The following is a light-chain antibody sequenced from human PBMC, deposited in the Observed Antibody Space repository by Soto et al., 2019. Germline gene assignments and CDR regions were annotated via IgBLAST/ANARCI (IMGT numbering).Light chain of an antibody. CDR2: EVS. CDR1: TSDVGGYDY. J-gene: IGLJ1*01. Sequence: QSVLTQPASVSGSPGQSITISCTGTTSDVGGYDYVSWYQQHPGQAPKLLIYEVSNRPSGVSHRFSGSKSGNTASLTISGLQAEDEADYYCSSYTSSRTPYVFGTGTKVTVL. CDR3: SSYTSSRTPYV. V-gene: IGLV2-14*01.